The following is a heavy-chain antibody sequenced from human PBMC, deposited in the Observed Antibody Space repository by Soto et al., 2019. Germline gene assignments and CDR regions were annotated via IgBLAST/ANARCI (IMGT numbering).Heavy chain of an antibody. Sequence: GGSLRLPWAASGLAIRDAWGHRVRQETGKGLEWVGRIKSKTDGGTTDYAAPVKGRFPISRDDSKNTLYLQMNGLKTEDTAVFYCTADHALCYYGRAYDNWGLGSLVTGSS. CDR3: TADHALCYYGRAYDN. CDR2: IKSKTDGGTT. J-gene: IGHJ4*02. CDR1: GLAIRDAW. D-gene: IGHD2-8*01. V-gene: IGHV3-15*07.